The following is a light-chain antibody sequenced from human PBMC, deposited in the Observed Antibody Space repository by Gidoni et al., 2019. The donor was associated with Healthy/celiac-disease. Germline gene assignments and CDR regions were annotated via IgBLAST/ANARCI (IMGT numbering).Light chain of an antibody. CDR2: AAS. CDR3: LQDYNYPPWT. CDR1: QGIRND. J-gene: IGKJ1*01. V-gene: IGKV1-6*01. Sequence: AIQMTQSPSSLSASVGDRVTITCRASQGIRNDLGWYQQKPGKAPKLLIYAASSLQSGVPSRFSGSGSGTDFTLTISSLQPEDFATYYCLQDYNYPPWTFGQXTKVEIK.